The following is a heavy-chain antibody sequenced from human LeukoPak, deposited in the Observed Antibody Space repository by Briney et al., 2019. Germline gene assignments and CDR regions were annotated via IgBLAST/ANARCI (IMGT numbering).Heavy chain of an antibody. J-gene: IGHJ6*03. CDR2: IYTSGST. Sequence: PSETLSLTCTVSGGSISSYYWSWIRQPPGKGLEWIGYIYTSGSTNYIPSLKSRVTISVDTSKNQFSLKLSSVTAADTAVYYCARQNVYVYPNPRAYYYYMDVWGKGTTVTVSS. CDR1: GGSISSYY. CDR3: ARQNVYVYPNPRAYYYYMDV. D-gene: IGHD5/OR15-5a*01. V-gene: IGHV4-4*09.